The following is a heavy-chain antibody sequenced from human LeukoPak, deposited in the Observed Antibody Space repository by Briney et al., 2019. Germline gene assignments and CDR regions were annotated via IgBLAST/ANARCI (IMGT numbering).Heavy chain of an antibody. D-gene: IGHD2-2*01. Sequence: GGSLRLSCAPSGVTVRSNYMSWVRHAPGKGVEWVSVIYSGDSTYSADSVKGRFTISRDNSTNTLYLQMNSLRAEDTAVYYCARASSTSAFSGMDVWGKGTTVTVSS. CDR3: ARASSTSAFSGMDV. J-gene: IGHJ6*04. V-gene: IGHV3-53*01. CDR2: IYSGDST. CDR1: GVTVRSNY.